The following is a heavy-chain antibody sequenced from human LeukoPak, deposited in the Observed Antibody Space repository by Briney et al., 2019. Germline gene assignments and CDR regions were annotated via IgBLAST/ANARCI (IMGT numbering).Heavy chain of an antibody. CDR1: GFTFSSYS. Sequence: GGSLRLSRAASGFTFSSYSMNWVRQAPGKGLEWVSYISSSSSTIYYADSVKGRFTISRDNAKNSLYLQMNSLRAEDTAVYYCARDLTTVTNWGQGTLVTVSS. J-gene: IGHJ4*02. CDR3: ARDLTTVTN. CDR2: ISSSSSTI. V-gene: IGHV3-48*01. D-gene: IGHD4-11*01.